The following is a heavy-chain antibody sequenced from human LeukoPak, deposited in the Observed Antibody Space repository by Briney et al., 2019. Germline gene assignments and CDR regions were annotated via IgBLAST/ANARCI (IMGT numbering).Heavy chain of an antibody. Sequence: TGGSLRLSCADSGFTFSSYAMSWVRQAPGKGLEWVSAISGSGGSTYYADSVKGRFTISRDNSKNTLYLQMNSLGAEDTAVYYCAKAPLLFNSWYVSEWGQGTLVTVSS. J-gene: IGHJ4*02. V-gene: IGHV3-23*01. CDR1: GFTFSSYA. CDR3: AKAPLLFNSWYVSE. CDR2: ISGSGGST. D-gene: IGHD6-13*01.